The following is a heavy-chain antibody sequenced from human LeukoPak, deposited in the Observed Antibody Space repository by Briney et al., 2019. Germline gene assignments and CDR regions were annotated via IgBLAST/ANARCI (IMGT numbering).Heavy chain of an antibody. V-gene: IGHV4-38-2*02. CDR1: GYSISSGYY. CDR2: IYHSGST. J-gene: IGHJ4*02. Sequence: SETLSLTCTVSGYSISSGYYWGWIRQPPGKGLEWIGSIYHSGSTYYNPSLKSRVTISVDTSKNQFSLKLSSVTAPDTAVYYCARSYFDYWGQGTLVTVSS. CDR3: ARSYFDY.